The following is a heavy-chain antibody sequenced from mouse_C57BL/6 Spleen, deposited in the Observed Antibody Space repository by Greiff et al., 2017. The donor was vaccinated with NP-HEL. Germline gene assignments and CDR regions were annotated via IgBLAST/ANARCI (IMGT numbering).Heavy chain of an antibody. D-gene: IGHD1-1*01. CDR1: GYAFSSYW. CDR3: ARGVDYGSSYEYFDV. V-gene: IGHV1-80*01. J-gene: IGHJ1*03. CDR2: IYPGDGDT. Sequence: QVQLQQSGAELVKPGASVKISCKASGYAFSSYWMNWVKQRPGKGLEWIGQIYPGDGDTNYNGKFKGKATLTADKSSSTAYMQLSSLTSEDSAVYFCARGVDYGSSYEYFDVWGTGTTVTVSS.